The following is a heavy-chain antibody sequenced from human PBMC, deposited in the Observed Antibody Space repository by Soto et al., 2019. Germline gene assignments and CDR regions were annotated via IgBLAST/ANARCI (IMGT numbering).Heavy chain of an antibody. CDR3: AREEAMIVVPTGEIDDSFDY. J-gene: IGHJ4*02. Sequence: QVQLQESGPGLVKPSQTLSLTCTVSGASISSGDHFWTWLRQPPGKGLEWIGYIYYSGSTYYNPSLKSRVAMSVDTSKNQFSLTLTSVIAADTAVYYCAREEAMIVVPTGEIDDSFDYWGQGTLISVSS. V-gene: IGHV4-30-4*01. CDR1: GASISSGDHF. D-gene: IGHD3-22*01. CDR2: IYYSGST.